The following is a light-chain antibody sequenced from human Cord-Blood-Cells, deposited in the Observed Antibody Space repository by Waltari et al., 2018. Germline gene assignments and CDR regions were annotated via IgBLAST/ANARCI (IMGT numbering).Light chain of an antibody. CDR1: QSSSSY. Sequence: IPMTQSPSSLSASVGDRVTITCRASQSSSSYLNWYQQKPGKAPKLLIYAASSLQSGVPSRFSGIGAGTDFTLTISSLQPGDFATYYCQQSYSTPWTFGQGTKVEIK. CDR3: QQSYSTPWT. CDR2: AAS. V-gene: IGKV1-39*01. J-gene: IGKJ1*01.